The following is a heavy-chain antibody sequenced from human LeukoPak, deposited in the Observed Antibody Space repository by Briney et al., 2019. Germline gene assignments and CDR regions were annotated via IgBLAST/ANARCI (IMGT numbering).Heavy chain of an antibody. V-gene: IGHV3-23*01. CDR2: LSGSGGST. Sequence: GGSLRLSCAASGFTFSSYAMSWVRQAPGKGLEWVSALSGSGGSTFYADSVKGRFTISRDNSKNTLYLQMNSLRAEDTAVYYCAKYLWGLRSFDYWGQGTLVTVSS. J-gene: IGHJ4*02. D-gene: IGHD3-16*01. CDR3: AKYLWGLRSFDY. CDR1: GFTFSSYA.